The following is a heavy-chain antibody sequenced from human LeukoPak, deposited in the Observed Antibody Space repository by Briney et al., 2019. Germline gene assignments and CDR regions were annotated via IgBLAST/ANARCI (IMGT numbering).Heavy chain of an antibody. CDR2: IVVGSGNT. D-gene: IGHD6-6*01. V-gene: IGHV1-58*02. Sequence: SVKVSCKAPGFTFTSSAMQWVRQARGQRLEWIGWIVVGSGNTNYAQKFQERVTITRDMSTSTAYMELSSLRSEDTAVYYCAAWGRGRYSSSSYFDYWGQGTLVTVSS. J-gene: IGHJ4*02. CDR3: AAWGRGRYSSSSYFDY. CDR1: GFTFTSSA.